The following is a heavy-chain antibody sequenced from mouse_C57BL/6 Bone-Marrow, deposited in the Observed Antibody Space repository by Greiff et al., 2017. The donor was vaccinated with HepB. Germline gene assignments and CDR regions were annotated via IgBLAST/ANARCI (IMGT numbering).Heavy chain of an antibody. Sequence: EVKLQESGGGLVKPGGSLKLSCAASGFTFSDYGMHWVRQAPEKGLEWVAYISSGSSTIYYADTVKGRFTISRDNAKNTLFLQMTSLRSEDTAMYYCARINIPIYWYFDVWGTGTTVTVSS. V-gene: IGHV5-17*01. CDR3: ARINIPIYWYFDV. CDR2: ISSGSSTI. J-gene: IGHJ1*03. D-gene: IGHD5-1-1*01. CDR1: GFTFSDYG.